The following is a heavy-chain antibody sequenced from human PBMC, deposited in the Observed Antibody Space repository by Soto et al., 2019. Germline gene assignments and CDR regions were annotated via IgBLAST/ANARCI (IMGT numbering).Heavy chain of an antibody. Sequence: SETLSLTCAVDDGSFSGYYWSWIRQPPGKGLEWIGEINHSGSTNYNPSLKSRVTISVDTSKNQFSLKLSSVTAADTAVYYCARTTTVTTYYYYGMDVWGQGTTVTVSS. V-gene: IGHV4-34*01. CDR1: DGSFSGYY. J-gene: IGHJ6*02. CDR3: ARTTTVTTYYYYGMDV. CDR2: INHSGST. D-gene: IGHD4-17*01.